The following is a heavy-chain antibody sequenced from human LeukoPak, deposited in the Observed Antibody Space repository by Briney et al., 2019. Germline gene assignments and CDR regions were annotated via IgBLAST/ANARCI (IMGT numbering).Heavy chain of an antibody. J-gene: IGHJ4*02. Sequence: SETLSLTCTVSGDSISSYYWSWIRQPAGKGLEWIGRVYSSGSTNYNPSLKSRVTMSVDTSKNQFSLKLSSVTAADTAVYYCARLYYDIPIYYFDYWGQGTLVTVSS. V-gene: IGHV4-4*07. CDR2: VYSSGST. CDR1: GDSISSYY. CDR3: ARLYYDIPIYYFDY. D-gene: IGHD3-9*01.